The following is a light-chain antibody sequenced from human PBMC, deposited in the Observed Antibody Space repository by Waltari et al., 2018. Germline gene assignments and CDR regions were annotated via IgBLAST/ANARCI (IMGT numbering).Light chain of an antibody. CDR3: QAWDRISFVT. J-gene: IGLJ2*01. CDR1: QLGNKN. Sequence: SYELTQPPSVSVSPAPTVSISCSGDQLGNKNSCWYQQRPGQSPVLIITEDNKRPAGIPWRFSGSNSGNTAPLTISGTQAMDEADYYCQAWDRISFVTFGGGTKLTVL. V-gene: IGLV3-1*01. CDR2: EDN.